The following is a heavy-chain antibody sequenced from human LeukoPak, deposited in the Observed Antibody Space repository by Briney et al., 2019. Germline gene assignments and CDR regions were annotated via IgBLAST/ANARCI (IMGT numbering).Heavy chain of an antibody. CDR3: AREVAVAGRGDFDY. CDR2: INPSGGST. V-gene: IGHV1-46*01. CDR1: GYTFTTYY. J-gene: IGHJ4*02. D-gene: IGHD6-19*01. Sequence: GASVKVSCKASGYTFTTYYIHWVRQASGQGLEWRGIINPSGGSTSYAQKFQGRVTMTRDASTSTVYMELSSLRSEDTAVYYCAREVAVAGRGDFDYWGQGTLVTVSS.